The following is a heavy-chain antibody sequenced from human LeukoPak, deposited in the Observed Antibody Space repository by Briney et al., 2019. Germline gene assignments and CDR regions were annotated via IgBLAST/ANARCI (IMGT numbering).Heavy chain of an antibody. J-gene: IGHJ4*02. CDR3: AKDGSGSYDY. Sequence: PGGSLRLSCAASGFIFNSYGMHWVRQAPGKGLEWVAFIRYDGSNKYYADSVKGRFTISRDNSKNTLSLQLSSLRAEDTAVYYCAKDGSGSYDYWGQGTLVTVSS. D-gene: IGHD3-10*01. CDR2: IRYDGSNK. V-gene: IGHV3-30*02. CDR1: GFIFNSYG.